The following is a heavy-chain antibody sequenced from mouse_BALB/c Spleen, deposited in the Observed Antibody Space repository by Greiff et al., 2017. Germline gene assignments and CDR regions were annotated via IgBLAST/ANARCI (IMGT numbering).Heavy chain of an antibody. CDR2: ISNLAYSI. Sequence: EVQLVESGGGLVQPGGSRKLSCAASGFTFSDYGMAWVRQAPGKGPEWVAFISNLAYSIYYADTVKGRFTISRENAKNTLYLEMSSLRSEDTAMYYCARVDSTTRGFAYWGQGTLVTVSA. CDR3: ARVDSTTRGFAY. J-gene: IGHJ3*01. V-gene: IGHV5-15*02. D-gene: IGHD2-1*01. CDR1: GFTFSDYG.